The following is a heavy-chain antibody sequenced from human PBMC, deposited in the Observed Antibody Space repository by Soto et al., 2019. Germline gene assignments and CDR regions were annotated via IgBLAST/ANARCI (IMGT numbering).Heavy chain of an antibody. CDR3: AKGGAVLLYLFDV. J-gene: IGHJ3*01. CDR2: VTSSASST. Sequence: GQLLESGGGMVQPGGSLRLSCAASGFTFSSFAMNWVRLPPGRGLEWVAAVTSSASSTHYADSVKGRFTISRDNSKNELYLQMNSLRADDTAVYYCAKGGAVLLYLFDVWGQGTMVTVSS. CDR1: GFTFSSFA. V-gene: IGHV3-23*01. D-gene: IGHD1-26*01.